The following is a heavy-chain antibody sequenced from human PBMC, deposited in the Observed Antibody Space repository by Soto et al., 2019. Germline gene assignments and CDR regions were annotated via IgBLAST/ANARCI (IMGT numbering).Heavy chain of an antibody. CDR3: ARDGLDVDIVATRRADYYGMDV. CDR1: GGSFSGYY. J-gene: IGHJ6*02. D-gene: IGHD5-12*01. V-gene: IGHV4-34*01. CDR2: INHSGST. Sequence: SETLSLTCAVYGGSFSGYYWSWIRQPPGKGLEWIGEINHSGSTNYNPSLKSRVTISVDTSKNQFSLKLSSVTAADTAVYYCARDGLDVDIVATRRADYYGMDVWGRGTTVTVSS.